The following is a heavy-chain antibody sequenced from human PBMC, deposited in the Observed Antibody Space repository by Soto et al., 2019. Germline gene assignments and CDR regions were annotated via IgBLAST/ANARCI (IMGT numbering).Heavy chain of an antibody. D-gene: IGHD4-17*01. CDR2: IYYSGST. CDR1: GGSISSSSYY. Sequence: QLQLQEAGPGLVKPSETLSLTCTVSGGSISSSSYYWGWIRQPPGKGLEWIGRIYYSGSTYYNPSLKSRVTISVDTAKNQFPQKLSSVTAADTAVYYCARGSGDSLPDWFDPWGQGTLVTVSS. J-gene: IGHJ5*02. V-gene: IGHV4-39*01. CDR3: ARGSGDSLPDWFDP.